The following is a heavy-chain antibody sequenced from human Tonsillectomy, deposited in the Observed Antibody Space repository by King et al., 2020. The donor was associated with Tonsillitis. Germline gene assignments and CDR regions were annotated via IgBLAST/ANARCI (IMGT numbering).Heavy chain of an antibody. CDR1: GFTFSTYA. CDR2: ISGSGDRT. V-gene: IGHV3-23*04. D-gene: IGHD3-10*01. CDR3: AKSESRYYYNYGMDV. Sequence: VQLVESGGGLVQPGGSLRLSCAASGFTFSTYAMSWVRQAPGKGLEWVSLISGSGDRTYYTDSVKGRFTISRDNSKNTLYLQTNSLRAEDTAVYYCAKSESRYYYNYGMDVWGQGTTVTVSS. J-gene: IGHJ6*02.